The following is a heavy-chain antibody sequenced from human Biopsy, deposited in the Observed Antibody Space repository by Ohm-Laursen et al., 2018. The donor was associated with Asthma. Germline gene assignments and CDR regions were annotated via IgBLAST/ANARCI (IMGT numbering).Heavy chain of an antibody. J-gene: IGHJ4*02. V-gene: IGHV4-31*02. CDR3: ARAQDYYDSRGYYRSFDY. CDR2: IYYSGST. D-gene: IGHD3-22*01. CDR1: YGSITSGGYY. Sequence: TLSLTWTVSYGSITSGGYYWTWIRQHPGEGLEWIGFIYYSGSTYYNPSLKSRVSISIDTSKNQFSLKLSSVTAADTAVYYCARAQDYYDSRGYYRSFDYWGQGTLVTVSS.